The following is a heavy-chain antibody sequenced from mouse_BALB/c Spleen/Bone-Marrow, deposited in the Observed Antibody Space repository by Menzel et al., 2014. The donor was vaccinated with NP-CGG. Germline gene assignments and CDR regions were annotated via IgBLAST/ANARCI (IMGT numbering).Heavy chain of an antibody. J-gene: IGHJ4*01. CDR1: GFNIKDTY. V-gene: IGHV14-3*02. CDR2: IDPANGNT. Sequence: EVHLVESGAEPVKPGASVKLSCTASGFNIKDTYMHWVKQRPEQGLEWIGRIDPANGNTKYDPKFQGKATITADTSSNTAYLQLSSLTSEDTAVYYCARPIFLWGQGTSVTVSS. CDR3: ARPIFL.